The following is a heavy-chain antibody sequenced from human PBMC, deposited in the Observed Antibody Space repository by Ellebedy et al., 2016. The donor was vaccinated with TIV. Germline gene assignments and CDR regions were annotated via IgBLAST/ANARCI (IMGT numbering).Heavy chain of an antibody. CDR2: ITQSGRT. J-gene: IGHJ4*02. CDR1: GGSFSGYY. D-gene: IGHD6-19*01. CDR3: AEGRSGRYYFDY. V-gene: IGHV4-34*01. Sequence: SETLSLTCAVYGGSFSGYYWSWIRQPPGKGLEWIGEITQSGRTNYNPSLKGRVTISVDTSKNQFSLRLSSVTAADTALYYCAEGRSGRYYFDYWGRGTPVTVSS.